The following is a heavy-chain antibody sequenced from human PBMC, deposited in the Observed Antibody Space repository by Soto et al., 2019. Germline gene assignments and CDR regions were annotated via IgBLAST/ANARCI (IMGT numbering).Heavy chain of an antibody. Sequence: QVQLVESGGGVVLPGRSLRLSCAASGFTFSSYAMHWVRQAPGKGLEWVAVISYDGSNKYYADSVKGRFTISRDNSKNTLYLQMNSLRAEDTAVYYCARGGRYSGSYATFDYWGQGTLVTVSS. V-gene: IGHV3-30-3*01. CDR1: GFTFSSYA. D-gene: IGHD1-26*01. CDR3: ARGGRYSGSYATFDY. CDR2: ISYDGSNK. J-gene: IGHJ4*02.